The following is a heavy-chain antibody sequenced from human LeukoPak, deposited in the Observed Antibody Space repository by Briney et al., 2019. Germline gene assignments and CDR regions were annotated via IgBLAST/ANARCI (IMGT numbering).Heavy chain of an antibody. CDR3: ARGSSISDFDY. V-gene: IGHV3-9*01. CDR2: ISWNSGSI. D-gene: IGHD3-3*02. CDR1: GFTFDDYA. J-gene: IGHJ4*02. Sequence: GRSLRLSCAASGFTFDDYAMHWVRQAPGKGLEWVSGISWNSGSIGYADSVKGRFTISRDNAKNSLYLQMNSLRAEDTAVYYCARGSSISDFDYWGQGTLVAVSS.